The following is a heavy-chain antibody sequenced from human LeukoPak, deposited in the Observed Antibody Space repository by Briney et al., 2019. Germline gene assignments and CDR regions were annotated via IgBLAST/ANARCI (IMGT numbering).Heavy chain of an antibody. V-gene: IGHV4-34*01. CDR3: ARESLFRAVAGRPAPFDS. D-gene: IGHD6-19*01. Sequence: SETLSLTCAVYGGSFSGYYWSWIRQPPGKGLEWIGEINHSGSTNYNPSLKSRVTISVDTSKNQFSLKLSSVTAADTAVYYCARESLFRAVAGRPAPFDSWGQGTLVTVSS. CDR1: GGSFSGYY. CDR2: INHSGST. J-gene: IGHJ4*02.